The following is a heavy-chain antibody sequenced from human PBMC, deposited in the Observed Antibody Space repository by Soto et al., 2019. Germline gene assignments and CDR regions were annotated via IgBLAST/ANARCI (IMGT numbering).Heavy chain of an antibody. V-gene: IGHV4-31*02. J-gene: IGHJ5*02. CDR2: IYYSGVT. D-gene: IGHD3-10*01. Sequence: WTWIRQHPGKGLEWIGYIYYSGVTYYNPSLKSRVNISVDTSKNQFSLKLSSVTAADTAMYYCARDLRGRGSGRFDPWGQGTLVTVSS. CDR3: ARDLRGRGSGRFDP.